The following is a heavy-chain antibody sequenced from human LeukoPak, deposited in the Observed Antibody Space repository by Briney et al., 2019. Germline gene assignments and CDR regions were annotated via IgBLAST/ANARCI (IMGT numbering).Heavy chain of an antibody. J-gene: IGHJ4*02. Sequence: GGSLRLSCAASGFTFSSYGMNWVRQAPGKGLEWVAVIWYGGSNKYYADSVKGRFTISRDNPKNTLYLQMNSLRVEDTAVYYCAREPYYYDSSGYYLDYWGQGTLVTVSS. V-gene: IGHV3-33*01. CDR2: IWYGGSNK. CDR1: GFTFSSYG. CDR3: AREPYYYDSSGYYLDY. D-gene: IGHD3-22*01.